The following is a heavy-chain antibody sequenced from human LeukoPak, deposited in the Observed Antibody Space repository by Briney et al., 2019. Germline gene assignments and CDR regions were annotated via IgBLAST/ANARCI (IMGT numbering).Heavy chain of an antibody. CDR3: ARDLGRDYDFWSGYYRYYYYYYMDV. Sequence: SVKVSCKASGGTFSSYTISWVRQAPGQGLEWMGRIIPILGIANYAQKFQGRVTITADKSTSTAHMELSSLRSEGTAVYYCARDLGRDYDFWSGYYRYYYYYYMDVWGKGTTVTVSS. V-gene: IGHV1-69*04. CDR1: GGTFSSYT. J-gene: IGHJ6*03. CDR2: IIPILGIA. D-gene: IGHD3-3*01.